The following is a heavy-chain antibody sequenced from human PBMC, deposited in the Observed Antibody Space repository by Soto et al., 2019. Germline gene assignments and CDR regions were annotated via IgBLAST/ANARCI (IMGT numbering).Heavy chain of an antibody. J-gene: IGHJ5*02. CDR3: ARVVRHFYGSGDHWFDP. V-gene: IGHV1-3*01. Sequence: QVQLVQSGAEMKRPGASVTVSCTASGYIFANYPMQWVRQAPGQGLEWMGWINPGNGNTKYSKKFQGRVTITRDTSANTIYMELSSLTSKDTAMYYCARVVRHFYGSGDHWFDPWGQGTLVTVSS. CDR2: INPGNGNT. CDR1: GYIFANYP. D-gene: IGHD3-10*01.